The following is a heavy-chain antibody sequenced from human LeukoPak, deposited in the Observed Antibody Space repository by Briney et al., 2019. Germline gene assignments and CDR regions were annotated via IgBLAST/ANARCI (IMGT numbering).Heavy chain of an antibody. CDR2: IHYSGSP. V-gene: IGHV4-59*01. CDR3: AVDYGSTGYYFSMDV. J-gene: IGHJ6*03. Sequence: SETLSLTCTVSGGSISNYYWSWIRQFPGKGLEWIGYIHYSGSPNYNPSLKGRVTISVDTSKNHFSLKLTSVTAAGTAVYYCAVDYGSTGYYFSMDVWGKGTTVTVSS. CDR1: GGSISNYY. D-gene: IGHD3-22*01.